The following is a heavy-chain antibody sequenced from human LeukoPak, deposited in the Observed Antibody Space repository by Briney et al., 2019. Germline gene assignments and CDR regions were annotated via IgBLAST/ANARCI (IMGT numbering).Heavy chain of an antibody. V-gene: IGHV4-59*07. Sequence: DTESLTCSVSGRSISIYYWSWTRQPPGRGRECIGYFYYSWITNFNTSLKSRVTISVDTSKNQFSLKLSSVTAADTAVYYGARGPVAGLNTYWGQGTLVTVSS. CDR2: FYYSWIT. CDR3: ARGPVAGLNTY. D-gene: IGHD6-19*01. J-gene: IGHJ4*02. CDR1: GRSISIYY.